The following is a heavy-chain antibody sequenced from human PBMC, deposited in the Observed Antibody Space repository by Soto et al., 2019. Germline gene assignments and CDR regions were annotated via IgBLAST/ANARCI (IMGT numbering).Heavy chain of an antibody. CDR2: ISYDGSNK. J-gene: IGHJ3*02. Sequence: QVQLVESGGGVVQPGRSLRLSCAASGFTFSNYGMHWVRQAPGKGLECVAVISYDGSNKYYADSVKGRFTISRDNSKNTLYLQMKSLRADDTAVYYCAKETEYYDSSGFRDGAFDIWGQGTMVIVSS. D-gene: IGHD3-22*01. CDR1: GFTFSNYG. CDR3: AKETEYYDSSGFRDGAFDI. V-gene: IGHV3-30*18.